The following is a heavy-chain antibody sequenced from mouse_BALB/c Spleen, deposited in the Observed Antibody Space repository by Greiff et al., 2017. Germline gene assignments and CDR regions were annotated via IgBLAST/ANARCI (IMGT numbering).Heavy chain of an antibody. CDR2: INSNGGST. Sequence: EVKLVESGGGLVQPGGSLKLSCAASGFTFSSYGMSWVRQTPDKRLELVATINSNGGSTYYPDSVKGRFTISRDNAKNTLYLQMSSLKSEDTAMYYCARVGVYYFDYWGQGTTLTVSS. J-gene: IGHJ2*01. V-gene: IGHV5-6-3*01. CDR1: GFTFSSYG. CDR3: ARVGVYYFDY.